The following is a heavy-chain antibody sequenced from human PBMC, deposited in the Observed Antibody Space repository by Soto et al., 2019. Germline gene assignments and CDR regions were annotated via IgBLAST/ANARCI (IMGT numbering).Heavy chain of an antibody. CDR1: GGSISSYY. CDR2: IYYSGST. J-gene: IGHJ6*02. Sequence: SETLSLTCSVSGGSISSYYWSWIRQPPGKGLEWIGYIYYSGSTNYNPSLKSRVNISVDTSKNQFSLKLSSVTAADTAVYYCATTDYDILTGEDYGMDVWGQGTTVTVSS. CDR3: ATTDYDILTGEDYGMDV. V-gene: IGHV4-59*08. D-gene: IGHD3-9*01.